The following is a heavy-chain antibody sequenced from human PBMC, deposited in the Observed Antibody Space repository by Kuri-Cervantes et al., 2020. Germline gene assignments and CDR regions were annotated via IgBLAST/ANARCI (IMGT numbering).Heavy chain of an antibody. Sequence: LSLTCAASGFTFSSYWMSWVRRAPGKGLEWVANIKQDGSENYYAYSVKGRFTISRDNAKNSLYLQMNSLRAEDTAVYYCAREAGRTYSLDDWGQGTLVTVSS. V-gene: IGHV3-7*03. CDR1: GFTFSSYW. J-gene: IGHJ4*02. CDR3: AREAGRTYSLDD. D-gene: IGHD1-1*01. CDR2: IKQDGSEN.